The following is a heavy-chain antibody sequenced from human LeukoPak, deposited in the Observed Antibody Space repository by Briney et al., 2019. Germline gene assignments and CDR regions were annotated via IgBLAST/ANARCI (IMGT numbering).Heavy chain of an antibody. V-gene: IGHV1-69*04. J-gene: IGHJ4*02. D-gene: IGHD3-10*01. CDR3: ASYGSGSYWN. Sequence: SVTVSCKASGGTFSSYAISWVRQAPGQGLEWMGRIIPILGIANYAQKFQGRVTITADKSTSTAYMELSSLRSEDTAVYYCASYGSGSYWNWGQGTLVTVSS. CDR2: IIPILGIA. CDR1: GGTFSSYA.